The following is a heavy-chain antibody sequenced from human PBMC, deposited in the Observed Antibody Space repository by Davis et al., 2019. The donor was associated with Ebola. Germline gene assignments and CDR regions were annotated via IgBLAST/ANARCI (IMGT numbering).Heavy chain of an antibody. J-gene: IGHJ5*02. Sequence: GGSLRLSCAASGFIVSDKYMSWVRQAPGKGLEWVSGINWNGGSTGYTDSVKGRFTISRDNAKNSLYLEMNSLRVEDTALYHCARVNAVTGYSRFDPWGQGTLVTVSS. CDR3: ARVNAVTGYSRFDP. CDR1: GFIVSDKY. D-gene: IGHD3-9*01. V-gene: IGHV3-20*01. CDR2: INWNGGST.